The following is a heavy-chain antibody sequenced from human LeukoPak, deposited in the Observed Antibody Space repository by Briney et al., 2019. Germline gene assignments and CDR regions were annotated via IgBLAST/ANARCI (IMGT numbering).Heavy chain of an antibody. CDR1: GYTFTSYD. D-gene: IGHD6-19*01. J-gene: IGHJ5*02. V-gene: IGHV1-8*01. Sequence: ASVKVSCKASGYTFTSYDINWVRQATGQGLEWMGWMNPNSGNTGYAQKFQGRVTMTWNTSISTAYMELSSLRSEDTAVYYCARGRSSSGWYEGPWGQGTLVTVSS. CDR3: ARGRSSSGWYEGP. CDR2: MNPNSGNT.